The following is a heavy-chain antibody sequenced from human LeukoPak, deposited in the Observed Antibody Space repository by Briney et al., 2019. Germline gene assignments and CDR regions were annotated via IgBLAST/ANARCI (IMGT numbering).Heavy chain of an antibody. J-gene: IGHJ4*02. Sequence: ASVKVSCKTPGYTFTTYGVSWVRQAPGQGLEWMGWVSGYTGNTNYAERFQGRVTMTIDTSTSTVYMELTSLRSDDTAVYYCARGEVSASLYYFDFWGQGTLVTVS. D-gene: IGHD2-2*01. CDR2: VSGYTGNT. CDR1: GYTFTTYG. CDR3: ARGEVSASLYYFDF. V-gene: IGHV1-18*01.